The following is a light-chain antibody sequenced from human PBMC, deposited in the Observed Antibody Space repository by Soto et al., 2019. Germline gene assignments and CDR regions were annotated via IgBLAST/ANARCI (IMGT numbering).Light chain of an antibody. CDR1: QSISSY. Sequence: DIQMTQSPSSLSASVGDRVTITCRASQSISSYLNWYQQKPGKAPKLLIYAASSLQSGVPSRFSRSGSGTDFTLTIISLQPEDFATYYCQQSYSTPFPFGPGTKVDIK. V-gene: IGKV1-39*01. J-gene: IGKJ3*01. CDR3: QQSYSTPFP. CDR2: AAS.